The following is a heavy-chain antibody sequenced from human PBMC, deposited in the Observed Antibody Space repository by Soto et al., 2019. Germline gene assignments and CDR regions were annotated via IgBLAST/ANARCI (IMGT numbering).Heavy chain of an antibody. CDR2: IIPMFGIP. J-gene: IGHJ3*01. Sequence: QVQLVQSGAEVKKPGSSVKVSCRASGGTLNKHAITWVQRAPGQGLEWLGGIIPMFGIPNYPQKFQGRVTITADDSTNTSHMELIGLTSDDTAVYYCVRGGTSGWLKGAYDVWGQGTMVTVSS. CDR1: GGTLNKHA. D-gene: IGHD6-19*01. V-gene: IGHV1-69*01. CDR3: VRGGTSGWLKGAYDV.